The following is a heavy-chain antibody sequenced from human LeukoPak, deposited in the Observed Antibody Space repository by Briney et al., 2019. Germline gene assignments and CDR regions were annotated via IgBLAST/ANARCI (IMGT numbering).Heavy chain of an antibody. CDR1: GFTVSSNY. CDR2: IKQDGSEK. V-gene: IGHV3-7*01. D-gene: IGHD3-10*01. J-gene: IGHJ4*02. Sequence: GGSLRLSCAASGFTVSSNYMSWVRQAPGKGLEWVANIKQDGSEKYYVDSVKGRFTISRDNAKNSLYLQMNSLRAEDTAVYYCARGLYGSGSYYSLWGQGTLVTVSS. CDR3: ARGLYGSGSYYSL.